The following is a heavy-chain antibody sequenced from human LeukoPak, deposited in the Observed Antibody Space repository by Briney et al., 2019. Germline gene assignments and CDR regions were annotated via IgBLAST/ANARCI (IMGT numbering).Heavy chain of an antibody. D-gene: IGHD3-22*01. V-gene: IGHV3-21*01. J-gene: IGHJ4*02. CDR1: GFTFSSYS. Sequence: GGSLRLSCAASGFTFSSYSMNWVRQAPGKGLEWVSSISSSSSYIYYADSVKGRFTISRDNAKNSLYLQMNSLRAEDTAVYYCARDKGYYYDSSGYGPPKTPPDYWGQGTLVTVSS. CDR2: ISSSSSYI. CDR3: ARDKGYYYDSSGYGPPKTPPDY.